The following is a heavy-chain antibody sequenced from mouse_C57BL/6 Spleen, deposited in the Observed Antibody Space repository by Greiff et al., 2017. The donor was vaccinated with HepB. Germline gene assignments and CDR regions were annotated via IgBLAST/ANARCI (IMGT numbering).Heavy chain of an antibody. J-gene: IGHJ4*01. Sequence: QVQLQQSGAELVRPGASVKLSCKASGYTFTDYYINWVKQRPGQGLEWIARIYPGSGNTYYNEKFKGKATLTADKSSSTAYMQLSSLTSEDSAVYFCASDSRFYGSSSYYAMDYWGQGTSVTVSS. CDR1: GYTFTDYY. CDR2: IYPGSGNT. CDR3: ASDSRFYGSSSYYAMDY. V-gene: IGHV1-76*01. D-gene: IGHD1-1*01.